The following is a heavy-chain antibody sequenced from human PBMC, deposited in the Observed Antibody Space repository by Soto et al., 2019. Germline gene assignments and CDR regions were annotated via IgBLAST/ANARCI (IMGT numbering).Heavy chain of an antibody. J-gene: IGHJ4*02. CDR1: VCIFNNYW. CDR2: IKEDGSEK. Sequence: VGSLRLSCAGSVCIFNNYWMSCARHSPGKWLEWVATIKEDGSEKYYVDSVKGRFSISRDNARNSLYLQMNSLRAEDTAVYYCARASETFWGRGTLVTVSS. CDR3: ARASETF. D-gene: IGHD3-16*01. V-gene: IGHV3-7*01.